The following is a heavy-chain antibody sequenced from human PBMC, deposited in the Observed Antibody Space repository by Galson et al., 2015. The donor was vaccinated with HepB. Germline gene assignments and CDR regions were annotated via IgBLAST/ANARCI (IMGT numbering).Heavy chain of an antibody. CDR3: AFRFANYSDAFDI. V-gene: IGHV1-2*06. D-gene: IGHD3-10*01. Sequence: SVKVSCKASEYTFTDYYLQWVRQAPGQGLEWMGRINPNTGGTDYAQKFQGRVTMTRDTSISTAYMDLKRLRSDDTALYFCAFRFANYSDAFDIWGQGTVVTVSS. CDR1: EYTFTDYY. CDR2: INPNTGGT. J-gene: IGHJ3*02.